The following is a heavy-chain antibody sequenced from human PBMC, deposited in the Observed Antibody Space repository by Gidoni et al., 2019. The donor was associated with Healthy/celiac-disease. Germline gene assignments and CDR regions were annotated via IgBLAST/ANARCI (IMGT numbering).Heavy chain of an antibody. V-gene: IGHV3-23*04. Sequence: EVQLVESGGGLVQPGGSMRLSCAASGFTFSSYAMSWVRQAPGKWLEWVAAISGSGGSTYYADPVKCRFTISRDNSKNTLYLQMKSLRAEDTAVYYCAKYGRWLHYDAFDIWGQGTMVIVSS. CDR2: ISGSGGST. CDR3: AKYGRWLHYDAFDI. J-gene: IGHJ3*02. D-gene: IGHD5-12*01. CDR1: GFTFSSYA.